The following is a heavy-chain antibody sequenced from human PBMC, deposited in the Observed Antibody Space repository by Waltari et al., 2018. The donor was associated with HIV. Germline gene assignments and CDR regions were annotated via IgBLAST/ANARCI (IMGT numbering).Heavy chain of an antibody. CDR3: AREKNIPEKYHGMDV. V-gene: IGHV1-3*01. CDR2: INAVNENT. CDR1: GYTFTSYS. Sequence: QVQLVQSGAEVKKPGASVKVSCKASGYTFTSYSMHWVRQAPGRRFEWMGWINAVNENTKDAQKMQGRGTITRDTSASTAYMELTSLRSEDTAGYYCAREKNIPEKYHGMDVWGQGTTVTVSS. J-gene: IGHJ6*02.